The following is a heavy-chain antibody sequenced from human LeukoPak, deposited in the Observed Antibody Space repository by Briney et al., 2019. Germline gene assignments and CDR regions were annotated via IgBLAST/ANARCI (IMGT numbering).Heavy chain of an antibody. J-gene: IGHJ6*03. CDR2: INQDGSEK. D-gene: IGHD3-9*01. CDR1: TIPFSAYW. Sequence: PGGSLRLPCAASTIPFSAYWMTWVRQAPGKGLEWVANINQDGSEKYYVDSVKGRFTISRDNVRNSLSLQMNSLRADDTAVYYCARGSRFLTYYYMDVWGKGTTVSVSS. CDR3: ARGSRFLTYYYMDV. V-gene: IGHV3-7*01.